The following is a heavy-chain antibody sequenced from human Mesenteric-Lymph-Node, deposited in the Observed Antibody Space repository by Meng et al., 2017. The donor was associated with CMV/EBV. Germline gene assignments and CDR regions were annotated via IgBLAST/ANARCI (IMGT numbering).Heavy chain of an antibody. CDR1: GFNFNAYA. CDR3: ARDRSYSGGAGY. CDR2: ISYDASNH. Sequence: GESLKISCATSGFNFNAYAMHWVRQAPGKGLEWVAAISYDASNHYYADSMKGRFTISRDNSKNTLYLQMNSLRAEDTAVYYCARDRSYSGGAGYWGQGTLVTVSS. V-gene: IGHV3-30*14. J-gene: IGHJ4*02. D-gene: IGHD2-21*01.